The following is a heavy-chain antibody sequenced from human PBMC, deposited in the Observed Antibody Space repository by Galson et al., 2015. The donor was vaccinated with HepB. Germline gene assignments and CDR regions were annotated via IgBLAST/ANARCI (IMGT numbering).Heavy chain of an antibody. CDR1: GFTFSSYS. Sequence: SLRLSCAASGFTFSSYSMNWVRQAPGKGLEWVSYISSSSSTIYYADSVKGRFTISRDNAKNSLYLQMNSLRAEDTAVYYCARKTYYYDSSGYYYEGVADYWGQGTLVTVSS. J-gene: IGHJ4*02. CDR2: ISSSSSTI. CDR3: ARKTYYYDSSGYYYEGVADY. D-gene: IGHD3-22*01. V-gene: IGHV3-48*01.